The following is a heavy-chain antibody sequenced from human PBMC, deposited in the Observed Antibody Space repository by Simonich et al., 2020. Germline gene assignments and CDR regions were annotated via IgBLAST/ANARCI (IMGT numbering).Heavy chain of an antibody. CDR2: TNPNSGGN. Sequence: QVQLLQSGAEVKKPGASVTVSCKDSGSTFTGYYMHWVRQAPGQGLGGRERTNPNSGGNNEDQKFQDRVTMTRDTAISTAYMGLRRLRSDDTAVYYCARELKGVPVGWGSQIDIWGQGTMVTVSS. CDR1: GSTFTGYY. D-gene: IGHD6-19*01. CDR3: ARELKGVPVGWGSQIDI. V-gene: IGHV1-2*02. J-gene: IGHJ3*02.